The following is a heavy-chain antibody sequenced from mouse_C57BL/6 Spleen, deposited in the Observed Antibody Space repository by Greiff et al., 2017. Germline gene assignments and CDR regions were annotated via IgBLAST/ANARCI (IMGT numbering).Heavy chain of an antibody. J-gene: IGHJ2*01. CDR2: FNPYNDDT. V-gene: IGHV1-47*01. CDR1: GYTFTTYP. D-gene: IGHD1-1*01. CDR3: SRGRKYYGSGYFDY. Sequence: QVQLQQSGAELVKPGASVKMSCKASGYTFTTYPIEWMKQNPGKSLEWIGNFNPYNDDTKYNEKFKGKATLTVEKSSSTVYLELSRLTSDDSAVYYCSRGRKYYGSGYFDYWGQGTTLTVSS.